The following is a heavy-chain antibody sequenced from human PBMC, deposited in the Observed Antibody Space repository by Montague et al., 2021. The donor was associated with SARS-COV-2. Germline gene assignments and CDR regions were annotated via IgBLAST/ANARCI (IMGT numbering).Heavy chain of an antibody. D-gene: IGHD2-2*01. CDR2: TYYGSKWYN. CDR3: ARIPVGSKYYFDF. J-gene: IGHJ4*02. V-gene: IGHV6-1*01. CDR1: GDSVSNNIAT. Sequence: CAISGDSVSNNIATWNWIRQSPSRGLEWLGRTYYGSKWYNDYAESVKSRITIDPDTSKHQFSLHLNSVTPEDTAVYYCARIPVGSKYYFDFWGQGTLVTVSS.